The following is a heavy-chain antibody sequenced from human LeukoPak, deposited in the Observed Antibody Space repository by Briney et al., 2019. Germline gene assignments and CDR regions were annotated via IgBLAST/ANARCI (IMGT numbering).Heavy chain of an antibody. Sequence: PSETLSLTCTVSGGSISSSSYYWGWIRQPPGKGLEWIGSMYHSGSTYQNPSLKSRVTISVDTSKNHFSLKLSSVTAADTAVYYCARTYGVYVILFDYWGQGTLVTVSS. CDR2: MYHSGST. CDR3: ARTYGVYVILFDY. J-gene: IGHJ4*02. D-gene: IGHD4-17*01. V-gene: IGHV4-39*02. CDR1: GGSISSSSYY.